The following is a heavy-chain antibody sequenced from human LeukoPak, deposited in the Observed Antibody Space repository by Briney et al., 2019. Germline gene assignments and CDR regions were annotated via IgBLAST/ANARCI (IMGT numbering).Heavy chain of an antibody. V-gene: IGHV4-34*01. CDR3: ARGLRGSSSWYGGRYYYYMDV. D-gene: IGHD6-13*01. J-gene: IGHJ6*03. CDR1: GGSSSGYY. CDR2: INHSGST. Sequence: SETLSLTCAVYGGSSSGYYWSWIRQPPGKGLEWIGEINHSGSTNYNPSLKSRVTISVDTSKNQFSLKLSSVTAEDTAVYYCARGLRGSSSWYGGRYYYYMDVWGKGTTVTVSS.